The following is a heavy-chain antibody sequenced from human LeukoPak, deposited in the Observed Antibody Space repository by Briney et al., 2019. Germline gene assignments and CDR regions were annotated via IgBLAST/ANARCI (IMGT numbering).Heavy chain of an antibody. Sequence: SETLSLTCAVYGGSFSGYYWSWIRQPPGKGLEWVGEINHSGSTKYNPSLKSRVTISTDTSKNQVSLKLSSVTAADTAVYYCARVRGSYRHFDYWGQGTLVTVSS. CDR3: ARVRGSYRHFDY. CDR1: GGSFSGYY. CDR2: INHSGST. V-gene: IGHV4-34*01. J-gene: IGHJ4*02. D-gene: IGHD1-26*01.